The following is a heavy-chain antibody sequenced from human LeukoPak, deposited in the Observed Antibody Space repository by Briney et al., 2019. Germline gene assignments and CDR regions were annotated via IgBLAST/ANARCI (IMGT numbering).Heavy chain of an antibody. Sequence: GGSLRLSCAASGFTFDDYAMHWVRQAPGKGLEWVSGISWNSGSIAYADSVKGLFTISRDNARNSLYLQMNSLRAEDTAVYYCAKDREWFDWSFDYWGQGTLVTVSS. V-gene: IGHV3-9*01. D-gene: IGHD3-9*01. J-gene: IGHJ4*02. CDR2: ISWNSGSI. CDR3: AKDREWFDWSFDY. CDR1: GFTFDDYA.